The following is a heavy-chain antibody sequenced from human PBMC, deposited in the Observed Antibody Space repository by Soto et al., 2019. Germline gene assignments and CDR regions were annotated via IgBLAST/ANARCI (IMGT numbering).Heavy chain of an antibody. CDR2: ISAYNGNT. J-gene: IGHJ4*02. CDR3: ARLIEDIVVVPAANMADY. CDR1: GYTFTSYG. V-gene: IGHV1-18*01. Sequence: ASVKVSCQASGYTFTSYGISWVRQAPGQGLEWMGWISAYNGNTNYAQKLQGRVTMTTDTSTSTAYMELRSLRSDDTAVYYCARLIEDIVVVPAANMADYWGQGTLVTVSS. D-gene: IGHD2-2*01.